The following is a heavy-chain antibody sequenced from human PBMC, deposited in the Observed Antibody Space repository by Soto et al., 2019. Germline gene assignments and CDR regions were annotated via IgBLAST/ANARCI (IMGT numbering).Heavy chain of an antibody. J-gene: IGHJ4*02. V-gene: IGHV1-18*01. CDR1: IYTFPSYG. CDR3: ARDPGYSSGWYSDY. Sequence: ASDKVSCKASIYTFPSYGISLVRQAPGQGLEWMGWISAYNGNTNYAQKLQGRVTMTTDTSTSTAYMELRSLRSDDTAVYYCARDPGYSSGWYSDYWGQGTLVTVSS. CDR2: ISAYNGNT. D-gene: IGHD6-19*01.